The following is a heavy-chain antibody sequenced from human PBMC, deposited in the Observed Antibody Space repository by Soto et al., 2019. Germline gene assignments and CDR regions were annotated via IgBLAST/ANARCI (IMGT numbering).Heavy chain of an antibody. Sequence: SETLSLTCTVSGGSISRGGYYGSWILQHPGKGLEWIGYIYYSGSTYYNPSLKSRVTISVDTSKNQFSLKLSSVTAADTAVYYCARYRVSTFYNWFAPSAQGTLVIVSS. V-gene: IGHV4-31*03. D-gene: IGHD1-1*01. CDR1: GGSISRGGYY. J-gene: IGHJ5*02. CDR3: ARYRVSTFYNWFAP. CDR2: IYYSGST.